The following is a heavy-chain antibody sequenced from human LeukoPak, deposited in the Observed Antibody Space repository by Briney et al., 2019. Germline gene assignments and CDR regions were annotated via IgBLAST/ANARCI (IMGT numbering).Heavy chain of an antibody. CDR1: GFTFSSYS. CDR3: ARASYYYDSSGYFFFDY. J-gene: IGHJ4*02. CDR2: ISSSSSTI. D-gene: IGHD3-22*01. V-gene: IGHV3-48*04. Sequence: GGSLRLSCAASGFTFSSYSMNWVRQALGKGLEWVSYISSSSSTIYYADSVKGRFTISRDNAKNSLYLQMNSLRAEDTAVYYCARASYYYDSSGYFFFDYWGQGTLVTVSS.